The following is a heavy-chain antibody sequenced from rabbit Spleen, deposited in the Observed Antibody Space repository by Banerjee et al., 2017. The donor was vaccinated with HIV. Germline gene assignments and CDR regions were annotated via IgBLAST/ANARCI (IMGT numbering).Heavy chain of an antibody. Sequence: QSLEESGGDLVKPGTSLTLTCTASGFSFSSSDYICWVRQAPGKGLEWIACIAGSSSGFTYSATWAKGRFTISKTSTTVTLQMTSLTVADTATYFCARDTSSSFSSYGMDLWGPGTLVTVS. D-gene: IGHD1-1*01. CDR1: GFSFSSSDY. J-gene: IGHJ6*01. V-gene: IGHV1S40*01. CDR2: IAGSSSGFT. CDR3: ARDTSSSFSSYGMDL.